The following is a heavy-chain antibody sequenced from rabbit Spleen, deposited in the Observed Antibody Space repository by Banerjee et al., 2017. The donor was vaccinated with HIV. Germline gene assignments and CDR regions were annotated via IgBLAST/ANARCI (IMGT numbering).Heavy chain of an antibody. Sequence: QEQLVESGGGLVQPGGSLKLSCKASGFSFSSRYYMCWVRQAPGKGLEWIACIYAGSSGSTWYASWAKGRFTISKTSSTTVTLQMTSLTAADTATYFCARADSSGYWGWRLWGQGTLVTVS. CDR1: GFSFSSRYY. D-gene: IGHD1-1*01. J-gene: IGHJ3*01. V-gene: IGHV1S45*01. CDR2: IYAGSSGST. CDR3: ARADSSGYWGWRL.